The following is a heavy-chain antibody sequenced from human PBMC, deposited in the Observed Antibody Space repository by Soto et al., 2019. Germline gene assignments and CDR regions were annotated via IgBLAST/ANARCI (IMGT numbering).Heavy chain of an antibody. CDR1: GYTFTSYA. Sequence: ASRKVPCKASGYTFTSYAMHWVRQDPGQRLEWMGWINAGNGNTKYSQKFQGRVTITRDTSASTAYMELSSLRSEDTAVYYCARAPGVVIKVYGMDVWGQGTTVTVSS. CDR2: INAGNGNT. J-gene: IGHJ6*02. D-gene: IGHD3-3*01. V-gene: IGHV1-3*01. CDR3: ARAPGVVIKVYGMDV.